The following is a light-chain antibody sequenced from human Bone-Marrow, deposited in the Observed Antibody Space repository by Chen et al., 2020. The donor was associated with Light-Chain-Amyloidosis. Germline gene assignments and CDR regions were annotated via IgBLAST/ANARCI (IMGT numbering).Light chain of an antibody. CDR1: NIGSTS. CDR3: QVWDRSSDRPV. Sequence: SCVLTHPSSLSVAPGQTATIACGGNNIGSTSVHWYQQTPGQAPLLVVYDDSDRPSGIPERLSGSNSGNTATLTISRVEAGDEADYYCQVWDRSSDRPVFGGGTKLTVL. J-gene: IGLJ3*02. V-gene: IGLV3-21*02. CDR2: DDS.